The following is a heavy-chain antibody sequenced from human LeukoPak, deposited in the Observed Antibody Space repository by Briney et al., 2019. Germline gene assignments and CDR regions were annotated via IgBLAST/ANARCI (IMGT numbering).Heavy chain of an antibody. Sequence: GGSLRLSCAASGFTFSSYAMSWVRQAPGKGLEWVSAISGSGGSTYYADSVKGRFTISRDNSKNTLYLQMNSLRAEDTAVYYCAKDRARFRVVPSAIILDYWGQGTLVTVSS. CDR1: GFTFSSYA. D-gene: IGHD2-2*02. J-gene: IGHJ4*02. CDR3: AKDRARFRVVPSAIILDY. V-gene: IGHV3-23*01. CDR2: ISGSGGST.